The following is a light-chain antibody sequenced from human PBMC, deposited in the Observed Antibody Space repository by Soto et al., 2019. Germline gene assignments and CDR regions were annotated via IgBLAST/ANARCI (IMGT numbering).Light chain of an antibody. CDR3: QQYDSLTWT. CDR2: YTS. J-gene: IGKJ1*01. V-gene: IGKV1-33*01. Sequence: DIQMTQSPSSLSASVGDRVTITCQASQDISIYLNWYQQKLGKAPKLLIYYTSTLGTGVPARFSGSGSGTDFTLTIGSLQPEDIAIYYCQQYDSLTWTFGQGTKVDIK. CDR1: QDISIY.